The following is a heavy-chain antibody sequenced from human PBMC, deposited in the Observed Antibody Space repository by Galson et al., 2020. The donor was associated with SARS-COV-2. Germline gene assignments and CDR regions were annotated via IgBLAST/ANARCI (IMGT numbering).Heavy chain of an antibody. CDR3: ASGGRPTTVTTRFDY. CDR1: GFTFSTYS. D-gene: IGHD4-17*01. V-gene: IGHV3-30-3*01. Sequence: TGGSLRLSCAASGFTFSTYSMHWVRQAPGKGLEWVAVISYDGYNKYYADSVKGRFTISRDNSKHTLYLQMNTLRAEDTAVYYCASGGRPTTVTTRFDYWGQGTLVTVSS. J-gene: IGHJ4*02. CDR2: ISYDGYNK.